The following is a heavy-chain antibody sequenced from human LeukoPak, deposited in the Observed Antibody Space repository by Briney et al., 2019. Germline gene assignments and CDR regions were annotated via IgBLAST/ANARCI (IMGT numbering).Heavy chain of an antibody. CDR1: GGSIRSYF. J-gene: IGHJ3*02. Sequence: SETLSLTCTVSGGSIRSYFWSWIRQPPGKGLEWIGYIYYTGDISYNPSLKSRATISADTSKNQFSLKLSSVSAADTAVYYCARHHGSGTYVFDIWGQGTMVTVSS. CDR3: ARHHGSGTYVFDI. CDR2: IYYTGDI. D-gene: IGHD3-10*01. V-gene: IGHV4-59*08.